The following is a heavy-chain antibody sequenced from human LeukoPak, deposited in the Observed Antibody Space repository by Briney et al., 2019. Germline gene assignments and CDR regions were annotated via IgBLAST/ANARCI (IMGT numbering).Heavy chain of an antibody. V-gene: IGHV4-61*02. J-gene: IGHJ4*02. Sequence: SQTLSLTCTVSGGSISSGSYYWSWIRQPAGKGLEWIGRIYTSGSTNYNPSLKSRATISVDTSKNQFFLELSSVTAADTAVYYCARGYSSSGLDYWGQGTLVTVSS. CDR1: GGSISSGSYY. CDR2: IYTSGST. D-gene: IGHD2-2*01. CDR3: ARGYSSSGLDY.